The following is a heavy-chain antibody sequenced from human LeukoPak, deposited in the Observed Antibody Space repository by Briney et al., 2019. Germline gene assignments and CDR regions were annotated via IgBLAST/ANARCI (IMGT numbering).Heavy chain of an antibody. CDR1: GFTFSSYS. CDR2: ISSSSSYI. Sequence: PGGSLRLSCAASGFTFSSYSMNWVRQAPGKGLEWVSSISSSSSYIYYADSVKGRFTISRDNAKNSLYLQMNSLRAEDTAVYYCASSVVVDVRGAYDYWGQGTLVTVSS. J-gene: IGHJ4*02. V-gene: IGHV3-21*01. D-gene: IGHD2-15*01. CDR3: ASSVVVDVRGAYDY.